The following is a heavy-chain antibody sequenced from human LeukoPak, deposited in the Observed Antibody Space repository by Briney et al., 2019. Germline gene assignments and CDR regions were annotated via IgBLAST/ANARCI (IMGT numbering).Heavy chain of an antibody. CDR3: ALHNDYYDF. Sequence: PGRSLRLSCAASGFTFSSYGMHWVRQAPGRGLEWVAVIWYDGSNKYYADSVRGRFTISRDNSKNTLYLQMNSLRAEDTAVYYCALHNDYYDFWGQGTLVTVSS. J-gene: IGHJ4*02. CDR1: GFTFSSYG. D-gene: IGHD1-1*01. CDR2: IWYDGSNK. V-gene: IGHV3-33*01.